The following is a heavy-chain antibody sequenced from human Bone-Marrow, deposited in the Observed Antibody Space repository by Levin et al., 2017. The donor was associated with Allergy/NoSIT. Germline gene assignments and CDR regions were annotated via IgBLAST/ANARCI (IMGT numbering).Heavy chain of an antibody. Sequence: GESLKISCAASGFTFSDYTMNWVRQAPGKGLEWVSSISSSSSYIYYADSVKGRFTISRDNAKNSLYLQMNSLRAEDTAVYFCARDLYLGYCSGGSCYYIDHWGQGTLVTVSS. CDR3: ARDLYLGYCSGGSCYYIDH. J-gene: IGHJ4*02. V-gene: IGHV3-21*01. CDR1: GFTFSDYT. CDR2: ISSSSSYI. D-gene: IGHD2-15*01.